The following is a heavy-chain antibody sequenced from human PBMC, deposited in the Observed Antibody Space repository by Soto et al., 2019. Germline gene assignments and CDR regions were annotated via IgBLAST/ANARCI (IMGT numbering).Heavy chain of an antibody. D-gene: IGHD6-19*01. CDR2: IYHSGST. CDR1: GGSISSGGSS. J-gene: IGHJ4*02. CDR3: ARAGDSSGPVALGY. V-gene: IGHV4-30-2*01. Sequence: QLQLQESGSGLVKPSQTLSLTCAVSGGSISSGGSSWSWIRQPPGKGLGWIGYIYHSGSTYHNPSLKSRVTISVDRSKNQFSLKLSSVPAADTAVYYCARAGDSSGPVALGYWGQGTLVTVSS.